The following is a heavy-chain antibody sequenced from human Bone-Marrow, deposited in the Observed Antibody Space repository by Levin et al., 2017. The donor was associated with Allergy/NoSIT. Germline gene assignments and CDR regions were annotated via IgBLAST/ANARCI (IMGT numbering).Heavy chain of an antibody. CDR3: AKARQGIVATIGEGAFDI. Sequence: PGGSLRLSCAASGFTFDDYAMHWVRQAPGKGLEWVSGISWNSGSIGYADSVKGRFTISRDNAKNSLYLQMNSLRAEDTALYYCAKARQGIVATIGEGAFDIWGQGTMVTVSS. CDR1: GFTFDDYA. D-gene: IGHD5-12*01. CDR2: ISWNSGSI. J-gene: IGHJ3*02. V-gene: IGHV3-9*01.